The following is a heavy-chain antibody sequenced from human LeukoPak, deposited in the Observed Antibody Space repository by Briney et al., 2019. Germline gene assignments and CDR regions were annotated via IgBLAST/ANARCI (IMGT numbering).Heavy chain of an antibody. D-gene: IGHD3-22*01. J-gene: IGHJ4*02. V-gene: IGHV4-34*01. CDR1: GGSFSGYY. Sequence: SETLSLTCAVYGGSFSGYYWSWIRQPPGKGLEWIGGINHSGSTNYNPSLKGRVTISVDTSKNQFSLKLSSVTAADTAAYYCARGPNYYDSSGYSDYWGQGTLVTVSS. CDR3: ARGPNYYDSSGYSDY. CDR2: INHSGST.